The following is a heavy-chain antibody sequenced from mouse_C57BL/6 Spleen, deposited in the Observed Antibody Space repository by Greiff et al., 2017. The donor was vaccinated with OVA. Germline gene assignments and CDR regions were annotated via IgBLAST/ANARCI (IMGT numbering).Heavy chain of an antibody. CDR3: ARGRGVVEAMDY. CDR1: GYTFTSYW. CDR2: IDPSDSYT. Sequence: QVQLQQSGAELVRPGTSVKLSCKASGYTFTSYWMHWVKQRPGQGLEWIGVIDPSDSYTNYNQKFKGKATLTVDTSSSTAYMQLSSLTSEDSAVYYCARGRGVVEAMDYWGQGTSVTVSS. V-gene: IGHV1-59*01. J-gene: IGHJ4*01. D-gene: IGHD1-1*01.